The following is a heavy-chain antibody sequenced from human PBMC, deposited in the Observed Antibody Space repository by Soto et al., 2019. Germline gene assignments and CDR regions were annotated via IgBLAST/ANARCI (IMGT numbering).Heavy chain of an antibody. V-gene: IGHV4-4*02. Sequence: SEIVYLDCADSGFSFSISNWRSWVRQPPGKGLEWIGESYHSGSTKYNPSLKSRVTISVDKSKNQFSLKLSSVTAADTAVYYCARVSGSYYYGMDVWGQGTTVT. J-gene: IGHJ6*02. CDR2: SYHSGST. CDR3: ARVSGSYYYGMDV. CDR1: GFSFSISNW.